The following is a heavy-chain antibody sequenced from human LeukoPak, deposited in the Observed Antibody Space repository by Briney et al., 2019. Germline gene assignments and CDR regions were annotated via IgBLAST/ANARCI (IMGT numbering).Heavy chain of an antibody. CDR3: AKTRPLDSSSWSHGDY. CDR1: GFTFSSYA. V-gene: IGHV3-23*01. CDR2: ISGSGDST. D-gene: IGHD6-13*01. Sequence: GGSLRLSCAASGFTFSSYAMSWVRQAPGKGLEWVSAISGSGDSTYYGDSVKGRFTISRDNSKNTLYLQMNSLRAEDTAVCYCAKTRPLDSSSWSHGDYWGQGTLVTVSS. J-gene: IGHJ4*02.